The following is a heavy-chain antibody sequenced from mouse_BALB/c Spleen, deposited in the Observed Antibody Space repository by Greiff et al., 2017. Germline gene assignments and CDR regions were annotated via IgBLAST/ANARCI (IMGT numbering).Heavy chain of an antibody. V-gene: IGHV5-12-1*01. Sequence: EVKLVESGGGLVKPGGSLKLSCAASGFAFSSYDMSWVRQTPEKRLEWVAYISSGGGSTYYPDTVKGRFTISRDNAKSTLYLQMSSLKSEDTAMYYCARQSGLPAYFDYWGQGTTLTVSS. D-gene: IGHD2-2*01. CDR2: ISSGGGST. J-gene: IGHJ2*01. CDR1: GFAFSSYD. CDR3: ARQSGLPAYFDY.